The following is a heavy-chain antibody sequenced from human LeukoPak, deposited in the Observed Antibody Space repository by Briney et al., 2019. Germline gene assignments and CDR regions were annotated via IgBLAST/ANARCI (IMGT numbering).Heavy chain of an antibody. J-gene: IGHJ4*02. V-gene: IGHV5-51*01. CDR2: MYPGGSDT. CDR1: GYSFTSYW. D-gene: IGHD4-23*01. CDR3: GRHLYGGNSAIDY. Sequence: GESLKISCKGSGYSFTSYWIGWVRQMPGKGLEWMGIMYPGGSDTRYSPSFQGQVTISVDKSISTAYLQWSSLKASDTAMYYCGRHLYGGNSAIDYWGQGTLVTVSS.